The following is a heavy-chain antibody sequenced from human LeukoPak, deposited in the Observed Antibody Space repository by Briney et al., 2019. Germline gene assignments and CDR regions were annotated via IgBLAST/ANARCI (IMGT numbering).Heavy chain of an antibody. CDR2: IYYTEST. CDR1: GGSISNGDYF. J-gene: IGHJ4*02. Sequence: PSETLSLTCTVSGGSISNGDYFWSWIRQHPGKGLEWIGFIYYTESTYYNPSLKSRLTISVDTSKNQFSLKLSSVTAADTAVYYCASGGEDCSSGSCYSLGYWGQGTLVTVSS. CDR3: ASGGEDCSSGSCYSLGY. V-gene: IGHV4-31*03. D-gene: IGHD2-15*01.